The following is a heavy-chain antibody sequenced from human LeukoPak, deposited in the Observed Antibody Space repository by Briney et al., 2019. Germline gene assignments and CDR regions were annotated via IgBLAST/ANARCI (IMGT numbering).Heavy chain of an antibody. CDR3: ARDRGSGWYDAFGI. D-gene: IGHD6-19*01. J-gene: IGHJ3*02. V-gene: IGHV4-59*01. CDR1: GGSISSYY. CDR2: IYYSGST. Sequence: SETLSLTCTVSGGSISSYYWSWIRQPPGKGLEWIGYIYYSGSTNYNPSLKSRVTISVDTSKNQFSLKLSSVTAADTAVYYCARDRGSGWYDAFGIWGQGTMVTVSS.